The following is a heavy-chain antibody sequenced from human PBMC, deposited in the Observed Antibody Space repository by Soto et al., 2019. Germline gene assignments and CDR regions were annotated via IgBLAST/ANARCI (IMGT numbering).Heavy chain of an antibody. D-gene: IGHD1-1*01. Sequence: QVQLQESGPGLVRPSQTLSLTCAVSGDSISSADYYWRWIRQTPGKGLEWIWHICYSGTTYYNPSLKSRLTISVDTSKNHFSLRLTSVTAADTAVYCCARVLWVEPELYYYGMDVWGQGTTGTVSS. V-gene: IGHV4-30-4*01. CDR3: ARVLWVEPELYYYGMDV. CDR2: ICYSGTT. J-gene: IGHJ6*02. CDR1: GDSISSADYY.